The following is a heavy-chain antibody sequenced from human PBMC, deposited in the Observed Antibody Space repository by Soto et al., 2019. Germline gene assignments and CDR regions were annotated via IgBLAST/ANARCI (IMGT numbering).Heavy chain of an antibody. CDR3: ANRAWGGDFDF. D-gene: IGHD7-27*01. Sequence: EVQLLESGGGLVQPGGSLRLSCAVSTFTFDDVALTWVRQAPERGLEWVSMISASGTSTYYADSVKGRFTISRDTSNNTLYLQMNSLRLDDTASYFCANRAWGGDFDFRGQGTLVTVSS. J-gene: IGHJ4*02. V-gene: IGHV3-23*01. CDR2: ISASGTST. CDR1: TFTFDDVA.